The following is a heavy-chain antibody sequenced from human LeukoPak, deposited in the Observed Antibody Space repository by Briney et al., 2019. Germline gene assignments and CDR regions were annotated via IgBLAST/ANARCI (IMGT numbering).Heavy chain of an antibody. CDR2: INHSGST. CDR1: GGSFSGYY. D-gene: IGHD2-21*02. J-gene: IGHJ4*02. V-gene: IGHV4-34*01. Sequence: SETLSLTCAVYGGSFSGYYWSWIRQPPGKGLEWIGEINHSGSTNYNPSLKSRVTISVDTSKNQFSPKLSSVTAADTAVYYCARGKSVTAIDYWGQGTLVTVSS. CDR3: ARGKSVTAIDY.